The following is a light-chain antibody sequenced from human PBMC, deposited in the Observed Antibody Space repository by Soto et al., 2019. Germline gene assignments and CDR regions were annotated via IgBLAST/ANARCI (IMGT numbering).Light chain of an antibody. CDR3: QQYDNLPWT. CDR2: DAS. CDR1: QDISNY. V-gene: IGKV1-33*01. J-gene: IGKJ1*01. Sequence: DIQMSQSPCSLSASVGDRGASTCRATQDISNYLNWYQQKPGKAPKLLIYDASNLETGVPSRFSGSGSGTDFTFTISSLQPEDIATYYCQQYDNLPWTFGQGTKVDIK.